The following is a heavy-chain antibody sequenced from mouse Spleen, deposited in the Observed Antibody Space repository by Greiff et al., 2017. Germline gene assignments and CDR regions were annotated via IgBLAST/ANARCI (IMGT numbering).Heavy chain of an antibody. CDR3: ARQLGLPHYYAMDY. CDR1: GYTFTSYW. CDR2: IDPSDSYT. J-gene: IGHJ4*01. D-gene: IGHD3-1*01. V-gene: IGHV1-69*01. Sequence: QVQLQQPGAELVMPGASVKLSCKASGYTFTSYWMHWVKQRPGQGLEWIGEIDPSDSYTNYNQKFKGKATLTVDKSSSTAYMQLSSLTSEDSAVYYCARQLGLPHYYAMDYWGQGTSVTVSS.